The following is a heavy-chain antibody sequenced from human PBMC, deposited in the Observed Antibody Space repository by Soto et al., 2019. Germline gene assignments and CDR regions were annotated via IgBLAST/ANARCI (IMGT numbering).Heavy chain of an antibody. CDR1: GGTFSSYA. V-gene: IGHV1-69*13. CDR3: AVVDIVATIRFDY. Sequence: SVKVSCKASGGTFSSYAISWVRQAPGQGLEWMGGIIPIFGTANYAQKFQGRVTITADESTSTAYMELSSLRSEDTAVYYCAVVDIVATIRFDYWGQGTLVTVSS. D-gene: IGHD5-12*01. J-gene: IGHJ4*02. CDR2: IIPIFGTA.